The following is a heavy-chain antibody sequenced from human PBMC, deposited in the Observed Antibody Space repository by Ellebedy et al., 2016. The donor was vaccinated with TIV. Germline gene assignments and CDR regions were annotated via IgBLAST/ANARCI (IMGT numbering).Heavy chain of an antibody. V-gene: IGHV1-69*06. Sequence: SVKVSCXASGASFTSYSISWVRQAPGQGLEWMGGIIPISGTTTYAQNFQGRVTITADKFTSTAYMELSSLRSEDTAVYYCASYGDPDYYFDYWGQGTLVTVSS. CDR3: ASYGDPDYYFDY. J-gene: IGHJ4*02. CDR1: GASFTSYS. D-gene: IGHD4-17*01. CDR2: IIPISGTT.